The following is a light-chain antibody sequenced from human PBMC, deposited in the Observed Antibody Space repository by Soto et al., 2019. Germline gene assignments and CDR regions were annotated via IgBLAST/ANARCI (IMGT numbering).Light chain of an antibody. CDR3: QPYYSYPWT. CDR1: QPISSY. Sequence: AIGMTQSPSSFSASTGDRVTITCRASQPISSYVAWYQQKPGKAPKLLIYGASTLHGGVPLTFSGSGSGTDFILTISSLQFEDFATYYCQPYYSYPWTFGQGTKVE. V-gene: IGKV1-8*01. CDR2: GAS. J-gene: IGKJ1*01.